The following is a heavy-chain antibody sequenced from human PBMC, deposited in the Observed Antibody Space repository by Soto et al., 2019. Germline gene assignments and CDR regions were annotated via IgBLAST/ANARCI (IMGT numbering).Heavy chain of an antibody. CDR1: GFTFSNYY. D-gene: IGHD2-8*02. CDR2: IRHSGSTI. J-gene: IGHJ6*02. V-gene: IGHV3-11*01. CDR3: ARDDTGSLDV. Sequence: QVQLVESGGGLVKPGGSLRLSCAASGFTFSNYYMNWIRQAPGKGLEWVSYIRHSGSTIYYANSVKGRFTITRDNVKNYLYLPMNSVRSEDTGMDYCARDDTGSLDVWGQGTTVTVSS.